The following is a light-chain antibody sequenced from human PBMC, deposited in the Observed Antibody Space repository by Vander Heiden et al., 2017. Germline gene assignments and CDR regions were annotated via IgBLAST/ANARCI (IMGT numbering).Light chain of an antibody. J-gene: IGLJ1*01. CDR3: SSYTSTKSYV. CDR1: SSDVGGYSY. V-gene: IGLV2-14*01. CDR2: AVS. Sequence: QSALTPPASVSGSPGQSITISCTGTSSDVGGYSYVSWYQHHPGKAPKLMIYAVSFRPSGVSNRFSGSKSGNTASLTISGLQAEDEADYYCSSYTSTKSYVFGTGTQVTVL.